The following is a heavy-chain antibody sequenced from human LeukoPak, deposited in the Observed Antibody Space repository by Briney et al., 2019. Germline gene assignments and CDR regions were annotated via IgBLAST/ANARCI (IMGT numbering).Heavy chain of an antibody. D-gene: IGHD2-21*02. J-gene: IGHJ4*02. V-gene: IGHV3-23*01. CDR3: ARFQDCGGDCPFDY. Sequence: GESLRLSCAASGFTFSSYAMSWVRQGPGKGLEGLKWVSSISGRGDRTYYADSVKGRFSISRDNSKNTLYLQMNSLRAEDTAIYYCARFQDCGGDCPFDYWGQGTLVTVSS. CDR2: ISGRGDRT. CDR1: GFTFSSYA.